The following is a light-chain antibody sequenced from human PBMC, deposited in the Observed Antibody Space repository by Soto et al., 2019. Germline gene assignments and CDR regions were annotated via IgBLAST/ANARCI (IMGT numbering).Light chain of an antibody. V-gene: IGLV2-14*01. CDR3: SSFTISRTYV. CDR1: SGDIGGYNS. Sequence: QSALTQPASVSGSPGQSITISCTGTSGDIGGYNSVSWYQQHPGKAPKLLIYEVVKRPSGVSNRFSGSKSGNTASLTISGLQADDEADYYCSSFTISRTYVFGTGTKLTVL. CDR2: EVV. J-gene: IGLJ1*01.